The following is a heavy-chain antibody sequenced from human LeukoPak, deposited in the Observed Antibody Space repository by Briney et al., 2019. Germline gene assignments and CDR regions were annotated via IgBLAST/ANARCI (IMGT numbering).Heavy chain of an antibody. V-gene: IGHV1-18*01. J-gene: IGHJ4*02. Sequence: ASVKVSCKASGYTFTSYGISWVRQAPGQGLEWMGWISAYNGNTNYAQKLQGRVTMTTDTSTSTAYMELRSLRSDDTAVYYCARDIVVVTAMPDPFDYRGQGTLVTVSS. CDR2: ISAYNGNT. CDR3: ARDIVVVTAMPDPFDY. CDR1: GYTFTSYG. D-gene: IGHD2-21*02.